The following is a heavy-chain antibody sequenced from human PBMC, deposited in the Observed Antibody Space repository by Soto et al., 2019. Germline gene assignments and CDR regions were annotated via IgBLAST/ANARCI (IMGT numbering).Heavy chain of an antibody. V-gene: IGHV3-33*01. CDR2: IWYDGSNK. CDR1: GFTFSSYG. J-gene: IGHJ4*02. CDR3: ARDLNGSGSYLVG. D-gene: IGHD3-10*01. Sequence: QVQLVESGGGVVQPGRSLRLSCAASGFTFSSYGMHWVRQAPGKGLEWVAVIWYDGSNKYYADSVKGRFTISRDNSKNTLYLQMNSLRAEDTAVYYCARDLNGSGSYLVGWGQGTLVTVSS.